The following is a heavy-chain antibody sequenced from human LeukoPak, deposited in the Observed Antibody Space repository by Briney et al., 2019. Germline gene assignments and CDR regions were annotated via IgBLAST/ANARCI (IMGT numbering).Heavy chain of an antibody. CDR2: IYHSGST. CDR1: GGSISSYY. CDR3: ARKAYYDILTGSQYYFDY. Sequence: SETLSLACTVSGGSISSYYWSWIRQPPGKGLEWIGYIYHSGSTNYNPSLKSRVTISVDTSKNQFSLKLSSVTAADTAVYYCARKAYYDILTGSQYYFDYWGQGTLVTVSS. D-gene: IGHD3-9*01. J-gene: IGHJ4*02. V-gene: IGHV4-59*08.